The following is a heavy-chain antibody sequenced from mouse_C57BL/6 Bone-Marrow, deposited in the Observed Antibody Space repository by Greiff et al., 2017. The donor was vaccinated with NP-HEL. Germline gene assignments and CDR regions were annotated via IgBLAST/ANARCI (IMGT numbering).Heavy chain of an antibody. J-gene: IGHJ2*01. CDR1: GYTFTSYW. V-gene: IGHV1-50*01. CDR3: TRNEDRGGYYFDY. Sequence: QVQLKQPGAELVKPGASVKLSCKASGYTFTSYWMQWVKQRPGQGLEWIGEIDPSDSYTNYNQKFKGKATLTVDTSSSTAYMQLSSLTSEDSAVYYCTRNEDRGGYYFDYWGQGTTLTVSS. CDR2: IDPSDSYT.